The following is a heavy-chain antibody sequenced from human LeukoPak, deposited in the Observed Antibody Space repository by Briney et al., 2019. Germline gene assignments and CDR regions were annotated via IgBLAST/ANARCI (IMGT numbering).Heavy chain of an antibody. V-gene: IGHV3-30*03. CDR1: GFTFSSYG. J-gene: IGHJ4*02. CDR2: ISYDGSNK. D-gene: IGHD4-11*01. Sequence: GRSLRLSCAASGFTFSSYGMHWVRQAPGKGLEWVAVISYDGSNKYYADSVKDRFTISRDNSKNTLYLQMNSLRAEDTAVYYCARHKIDYPSDYWGQGTLVTVSS. CDR3: ARHKIDYPSDY.